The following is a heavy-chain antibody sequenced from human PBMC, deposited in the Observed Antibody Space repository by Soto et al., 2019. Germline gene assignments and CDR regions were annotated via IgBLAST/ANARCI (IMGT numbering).Heavy chain of an antibody. CDR2: IYSGGST. D-gene: IGHD3-10*01. Sequence: EVQLVESGGGLVQPGGSLRLSCAASGFTVSSNYMSWVRQAPGKGLEWVSVIYSGGSTYYADSVKGRFTISRDNSKNTLYLQMNRLRAEDTAVYYFARVEADFGYYYGSGSYQYYFDYWGQGTLVTVSS. V-gene: IGHV3-66*01. CDR3: ARVEADFGYYYGSGSYQYYFDY. CDR1: GFTVSSNY. J-gene: IGHJ4*02.